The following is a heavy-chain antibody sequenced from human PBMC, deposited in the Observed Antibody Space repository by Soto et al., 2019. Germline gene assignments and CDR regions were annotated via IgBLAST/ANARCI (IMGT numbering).Heavy chain of an antibody. CDR2: TYYNSKWNN. D-gene: IGHD5-12*01. CDR3: AKGEGGYSDYDVGYHFDY. J-gene: IGHJ4*02. V-gene: IGHV6-1*01. CDR1: GDSVSSNSGA. Sequence: SQTLSLTCVISGDSVSSNSGAWNWIRQSPSRGLEWLGRTYYNSKWNNDYAVSVRSRITIDPDTSKNQLSLQLNSVTPEDTAVYYCAKGEGGYSDYDVGYHFDYWGQGTLVTVSS.